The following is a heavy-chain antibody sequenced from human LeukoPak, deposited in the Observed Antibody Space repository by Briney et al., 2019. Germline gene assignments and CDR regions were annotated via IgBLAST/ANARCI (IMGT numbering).Heavy chain of an antibody. CDR3: AAYYYDSSGSFDY. J-gene: IGHJ4*02. CDR2: FDPEDGET. D-gene: IGHD3-22*01. Sequence: GASVKVSCKVSGYTLTELSMHWVRQAPGKGLEWMGGFDPEDGETIYAQKFQGRVTMTEDTSTDTAYMELSSLRSEDTAVYYCAAYYYDSSGSFDYWGQETLVTVSS. CDR1: GYTLTELS. V-gene: IGHV1-24*01.